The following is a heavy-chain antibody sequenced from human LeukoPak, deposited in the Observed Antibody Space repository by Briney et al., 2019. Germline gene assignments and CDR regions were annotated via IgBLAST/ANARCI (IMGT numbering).Heavy chain of an antibody. CDR3: MRESGSYHGNDY. D-gene: IGHD1-26*01. CDR2: INPNSGGT. CDR1: GYTFTGYY. J-gene: IGHJ4*02. V-gene: IGHV1-2*06. Sequence: ASVKVSCKASGYTFTGYYVHWVRQAPGQGLEWMGRINPNSGGTNYAQKFQGRVTITGDTSISTAYMELSSLRSDDTAVYYCMRESGSYHGNDYWGQGTLVTVSS.